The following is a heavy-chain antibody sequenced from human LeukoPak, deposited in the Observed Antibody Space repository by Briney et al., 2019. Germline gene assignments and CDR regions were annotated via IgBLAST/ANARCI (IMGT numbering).Heavy chain of an antibody. CDR2: MNPNSGNT. CDR1: GYTFTSYD. D-gene: IGHD3-10*01. CDR3: ARGPYGSGSGYYFDY. J-gene: IGHJ4*02. Sequence: ASVTVSCKASGYTFTSYDINWVRQATGQGLAWMGWMNPNSGNTGYAQKFQGRVTMTRNTSISTAYMELSSLRSEDTAVYYCARGPYGSGSGYYFDYWGQGTLVTVSS. V-gene: IGHV1-8*01.